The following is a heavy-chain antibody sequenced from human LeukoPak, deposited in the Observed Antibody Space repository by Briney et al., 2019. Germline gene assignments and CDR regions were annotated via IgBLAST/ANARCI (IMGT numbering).Heavy chain of an antibody. V-gene: IGHV1-69*04. CDR3: AKAPHDSSGYYYYYYGMDV. CDR2: IIPILGIA. CDR1: GGTFSSYA. D-gene: IGHD3-22*01. J-gene: IGHJ6*02. Sequence: ASVKLSCKASGGTFSSYAISWVRQAPGQGLEWMGRIIPILGIANYAQKFQGRVTITADKSTSTAYMELSSLRSEDTAVYYCAKAPHDSSGYYYYYYGMDVWGQGTTVTVSS.